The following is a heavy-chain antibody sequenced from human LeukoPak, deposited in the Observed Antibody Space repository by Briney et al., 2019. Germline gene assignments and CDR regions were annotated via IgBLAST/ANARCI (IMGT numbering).Heavy chain of an antibody. CDR2: IIPIFGTA. CDR1: GGTFSSYA. J-gene: IGHJ4*02. Sequence: PVKVSCKASGGTFSSYAISWVRQAPGQGLEWMGRIIPIFGTANYAQKFQGRVTITTDESTSTAYMELSSLRSEDTAVYYCARDLSFYGSGSQYYFDYWGQGTLVTVSS. D-gene: IGHD3-10*01. V-gene: IGHV1-69*05. CDR3: ARDLSFYGSGSQYYFDY.